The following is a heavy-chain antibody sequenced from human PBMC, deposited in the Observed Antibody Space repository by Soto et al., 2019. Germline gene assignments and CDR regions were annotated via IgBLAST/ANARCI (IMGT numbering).Heavy chain of an antibody. V-gene: IGHV4-4*07. D-gene: IGHD3-9*01. CDR1: GRSMSGYY. CDR2: IYTSGTT. J-gene: IGHJ4*02. CDR3: AREDYYDTGYYVV. Sequence: PSETLSLTCTFSGRSMSGYYWSWIRQPAGERLEWIGRIYTSGTTDFNPSLKGRVTMSVDTSKNQFSLKLTSVTAADTALYYCAREDYYDTGYYVVWGQGTQVTVSS.